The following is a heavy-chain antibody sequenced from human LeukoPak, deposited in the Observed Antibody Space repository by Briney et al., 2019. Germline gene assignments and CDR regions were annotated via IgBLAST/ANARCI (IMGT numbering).Heavy chain of an antibody. D-gene: IGHD6-19*01. Sequence: PGGSLRLSCAASGFTFSSYGMSWVRQAPGKGLEWVSAISGSGGSTYYADSVKGRFTISRDNSKNTLYLQMNSLRAEDTAVYYCAKTSSGWHWYFDYWGQGTLVTVSS. V-gene: IGHV3-23*01. CDR3: AKTSSGWHWYFDY. CDR1: GFTFSSYG. CDR2: ISGSGGST. J-gene: IGHJ4*02.